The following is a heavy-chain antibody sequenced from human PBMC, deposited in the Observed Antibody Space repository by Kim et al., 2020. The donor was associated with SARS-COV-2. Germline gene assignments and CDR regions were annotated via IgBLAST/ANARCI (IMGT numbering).Heavy chain of an antibody. V-gene: IGHV3-21*01. Sequence: RYIAYPDSGKDRFTISGDNAKNSLDLQMNSVRAEDTAVYYCARGTRLSPWGQGTLVTVSS. CDR2: RYI. D-gene: IGHD3-10*01. CDR3: ARGTRLSP. J-gene: IGHJ5*02.